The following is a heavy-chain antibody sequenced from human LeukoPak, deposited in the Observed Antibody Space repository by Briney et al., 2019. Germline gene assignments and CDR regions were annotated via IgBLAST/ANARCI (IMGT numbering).Heavy chain of an antibody. V-gene: IGHV3-74*01. CDR1: GFTFNYYW. D-gene: IGHD1-26*01. CDR2: INSDGSST. Sequence: PGGSLRLSCAASGFTFNYYWMHWVRQAPGKGLVWVSRINSDGSSTSYADSVKGRFTISRDDAKNTLYLQMNSLRAEDTAVYYCARVVSGSFDYWGQGTLVTVSS. J-gene: IGHJ4*02. CDR3: ARVVSGSFDY.